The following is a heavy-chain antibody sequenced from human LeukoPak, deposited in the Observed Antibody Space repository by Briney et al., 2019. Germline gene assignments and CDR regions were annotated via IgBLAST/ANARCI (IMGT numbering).Heavy chain of an antibody. J-gene: IGHJ4*02. Sequence: PGRSLRLSCAASGLTFSSYAMHWVRQAPGKGLEWVAVISYDGSNKYYADSVKGRFTISRDNSKNTLYLQMNSLRAEDTAVYYCARVQYSSGWYFDYWGQGTLVTVSS. CDR2: ISYDGSNK. CDR3: ARVQYSSGWYFDY. D-gene: IGHD6-19*01. CDR1: GLTFSSYA. V-gene: IGHV3-30-3*01.